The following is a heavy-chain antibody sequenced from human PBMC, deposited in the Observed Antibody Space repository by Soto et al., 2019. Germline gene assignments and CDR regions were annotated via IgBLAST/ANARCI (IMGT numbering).Heavy chain of an antibody. V-gene: IGHV3-33*01. D-gene: IGHD6-13*01. J-gene: IGHJ6*02. CDR3: ARGKIGPQLSYYYSYGMDV. Sequence: QVQLVESGGGVVQPGRSLRLSCAASGFTFSSYGMHWVRQAPGKGREWVAVIWYDGSNKYYADSVKGRFTISRDNSKNTMYMQMNSLRAEDTAVYYCARGKIGPQLSYYYSYGMDVWGQGTTVTVSS. CDR2: IWYDGSNK. CDR1: GFTFSSYG.